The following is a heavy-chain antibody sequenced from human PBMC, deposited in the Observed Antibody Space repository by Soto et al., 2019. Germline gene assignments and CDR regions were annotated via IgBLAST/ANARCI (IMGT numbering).Heavy chain of an antibody. J-gene: IGHJ6*02. CDR2: IIPILGTA. D-gene: IGHD3-3*01. CDR1: GGTFSSYA. V-gene: IGHV1-69*13. CDR3: ARVVYDGRITIFGVALPYYGMDV. Sequence: SVNVSCMASGGTFSSYAISWVRQAPGQGLEWMGGIIPILGTANYAQKFQGRVTITADESTSTAYMELSSLRSEDTAVYYCARVVYDGRITIFGVALPYYGMDVWGQGTTVTVSS.